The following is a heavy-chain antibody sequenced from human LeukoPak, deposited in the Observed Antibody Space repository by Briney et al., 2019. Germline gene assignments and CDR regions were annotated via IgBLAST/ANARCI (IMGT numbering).Heavy chain of an antibody. CDR3: ARDYRWELDS. V-gene: IGHV3-30*02. CDR1: GFTFSSYG. CDR2: IRYDGSNK. D-gene: IGHD1-26*01. Sequence: GGSLRLSCAASGFTFSSYGMHWVRQAPGKGLEWVAFIRYDGSNKYYADSVKGRFTISRDNAKNTLYLQMNSLRAEDTAVYYCARDYRWELDSWGQGTLVTVSS. J-gene: IGHJ4*02.